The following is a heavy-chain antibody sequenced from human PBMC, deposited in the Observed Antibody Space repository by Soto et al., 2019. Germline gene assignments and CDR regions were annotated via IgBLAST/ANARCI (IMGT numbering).Heavy chain of an antibody. V-gene: IGHV4-39*01. Sequence: ETLSLTCTVSGGSISSGSYYWGWVRQPPGKWLEWIGSIYYSGNAYYNPSLRSRVAVSVDTSKNQFSLKVTSVTATDTAVYYCARHKDTSSRYLLPDFWGQGTLVTVSS. CDR1: GGSISSGSYY. J-gene: IGHJ4*02. D-gene: IGHD6-13*01. CDR3: ARHKDTSSRYLLPDF. CDR2: IYYSGNA.